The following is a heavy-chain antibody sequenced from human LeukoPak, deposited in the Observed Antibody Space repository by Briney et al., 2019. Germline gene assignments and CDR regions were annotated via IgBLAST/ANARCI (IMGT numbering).Heavy chain of an antibody. D-gene: IGHD2-8*01. J-gene: IGHJ6*02. V-gene: IGHV3-30-3*01. CDR2: ISYDGSNK. CDR3: ARPNRDYYYYYGMNV. CDR1: GFTFSSYA. Sequence: PGGSLRLSCAASGFTFSSYAMHWVRQAPGKGLEWVAVISYDGSNKYYADSVKGRFTISRDNSKNTLYLQMNNLRPEDTAVYYCARPNRDYYYYYGMNVWGQGTTVIVTS.